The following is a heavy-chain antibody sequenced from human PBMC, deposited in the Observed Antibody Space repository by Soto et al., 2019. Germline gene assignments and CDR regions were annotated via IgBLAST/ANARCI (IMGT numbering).Heavy chain of an antibody. CDR3: TTGSVEGV. V-gene: IGHV3-15*07. CDR1: DFTFIDSW. J-gene: IGHJ6*02. Sequence: EVQLVESGGDLVKPGGSLTLSCAASDFTFIDSWMNWVRQAPGKGLEWVGRVKTKAQGETTDYAAPVKGRFTISRDDSTYTLYLQMWSLKADDTAVYYCTTGSVEGVWGQGTTVTVSS. CDR2: VKTKAQGETT.